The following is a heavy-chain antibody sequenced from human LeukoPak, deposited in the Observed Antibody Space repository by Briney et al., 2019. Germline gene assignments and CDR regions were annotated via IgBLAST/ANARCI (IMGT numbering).Heavy chain of an antibody. Sequence: PSETLSLTCTVSGGSVNSSSYYWGWIRQPPGKALEWIGSVYHSGYTYYNPSLKSRVTISIDTSKNQFSLRLSSVTAADTAVYYCARSSMFRGVTFDYSGQGTLVTVSS. CDR3: ARSSMFRGVTFDY. CDR2: VYHSGYT. D-gene: IGHD3-10*01. CDR1: GGSVNSSSYY. J-gene: IGHJ4*02. V-gene: IGHV4-39*01.